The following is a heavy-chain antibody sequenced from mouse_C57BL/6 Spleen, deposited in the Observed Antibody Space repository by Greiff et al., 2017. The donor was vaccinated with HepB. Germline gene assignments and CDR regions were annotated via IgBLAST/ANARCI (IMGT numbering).Heavy chain of an antibody. D-gene: IGHD2-5*01. CDR1: GFTFSSYA. CDR3: ARDHSNSLYYAMDY. Sequence: EVQVVESGGGLVKPGGSLKLSCAASGFTFSSYAMSWVRQTPEKRLEWVATISDGGSYTYYPDNVKGRFTISRDNAKNNLYLQMSHLKSEDTAMYYCARDHSNSLYYAMDYWGQGTSVTVSS. CDR2: ISDGGSYT. J-gene: IGHJ4*01. V-gene: IGHV5-4*01.